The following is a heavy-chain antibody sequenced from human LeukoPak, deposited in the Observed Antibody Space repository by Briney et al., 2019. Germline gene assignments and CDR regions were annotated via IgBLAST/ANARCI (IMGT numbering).Heavy chain of an antibody. J-gene: IGHJ6*04. CDR1: GFSFSTSS. Sequence: GGSLRLSCAASGFSFSTSSMNWVRQAPGKGVEWISYISSSSSAIYYGDSVKGRFAISRDNAKNSLYLQMNSLRAEDTAIYYCARENWDLVAVPMDVWGKGTTVIVSS. V-gene: IGHV3-48*01. CDR3: ARENWDLVAVPMDV. D-gene: IGHD1-26*01. CDR2: ISSSSSAI.